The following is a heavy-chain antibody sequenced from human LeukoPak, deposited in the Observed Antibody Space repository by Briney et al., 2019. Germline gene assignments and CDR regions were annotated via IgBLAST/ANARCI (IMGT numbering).Heavy chain of an antibody. V-gene: IGHV4-34*01. CDR3: ARHKHVLGRSGYLY. CDR2: INHSGST. CDR1: GYSITSGYY. D-gene: IGHD3-22*01. Sequence: KSSETLSLTCTVSGYSITSGYYWSWIRQPPGKGLEWIGEINHSGSTNYNPSLKSRVTISVDTSKNQFSLKLSSVTAADTAVYYCARHKHVLGRSGYLYWGQGTLVTVSS. J-gene: IGHJ4*02.